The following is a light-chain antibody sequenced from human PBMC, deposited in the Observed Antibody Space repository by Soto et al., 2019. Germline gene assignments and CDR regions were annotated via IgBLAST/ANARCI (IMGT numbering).Light chain of an antibody. Sequence: EIVLTQSPGTLSLSPGERATLSCRASQSVSSNNLAWYQQRPGQAPRVVIYGASTSATGIPERFSGSGSGTDFTRTISRLQREDCGVYYCQQYGRSAFTFGPGTKVDIK. CDR2: GAS. J-gene: IGKJ3*01. V-gene: IGKV3-20*01. CDR3: QQYGRSAFT. CDR1: QSVSSNN.